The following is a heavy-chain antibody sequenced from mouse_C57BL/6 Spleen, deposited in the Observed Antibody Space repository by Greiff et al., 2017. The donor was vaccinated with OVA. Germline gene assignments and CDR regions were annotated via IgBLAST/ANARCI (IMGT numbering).Heavy chain of an antibody. V-gene: IGHV1-53*01. CDR3: ARSGYYSNYVDY. Sequence: QVQLQQPGTELVKPGASVKLSCKASGYTFTSYWMHWVKQRPGQGLEWIGNINPSNGGTNYNEKLKSKATLTVDKSSSTAYMQLISLTSEESAVYYCARSGYYSNYVDYWGQGTTLTVSS. J-gene: IGHJ2*01. D-gene: IGHD2-5*01. CDR2: INPSNGGT. CDR1: GYTFTSYW.